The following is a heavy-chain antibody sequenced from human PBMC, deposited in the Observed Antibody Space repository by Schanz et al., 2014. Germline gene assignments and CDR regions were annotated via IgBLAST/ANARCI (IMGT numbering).Heavy chain of an antibody. V-gene: IGHV3-23*04. CDR2: ISGSGGST. D-gene: IGHD3-22*01. CDR1: GFTLTSYA. CDR3: AKIRYDSSGYYLPYYGMDV. J-gene: IGHJ6*02. Sequence: VQLVESGGALVQPGGSLRLSCEASGFTLTSYALTWVRQAPGKGLEWVAGISGSGGSTDYADSVKGRFIIPRDNSKNTLYLQMNSLRAEDTAVYYCAKIRYDSSGYYLPYYGMDVWGQGTTVIVSS.